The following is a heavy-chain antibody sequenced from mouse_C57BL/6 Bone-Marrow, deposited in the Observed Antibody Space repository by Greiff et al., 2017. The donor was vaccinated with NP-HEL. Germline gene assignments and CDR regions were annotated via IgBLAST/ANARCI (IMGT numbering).Heavy chain of an antibody. Sequence: VQLQQPGAELVKPGASVKLSCKASGYTFTSYWMHWVKQRPGQGLEWIGMIHPNSGSTNYNEKFKSKATLTVDKSSNTAYMQLSSLTSEDSAVYYCARKGGLLRYYWYVDVWGTRTTVTVSS. J-gene: IGHJ1*03. V-gene: IGHV1-64*01. CDR2: IHPNSGST. CDR1: GYTFTSYW. CDR3: ARKGGLLRYYWYVDV. D-gene: IGHD1-1*01.